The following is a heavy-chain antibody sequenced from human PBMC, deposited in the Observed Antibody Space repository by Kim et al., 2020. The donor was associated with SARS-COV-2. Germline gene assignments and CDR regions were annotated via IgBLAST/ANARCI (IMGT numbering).Heavy chain of an antibody. D-gene: IGHD3-22*01. Sequence: GGSLRLSCVASGFTFSSYVMSWVRQAPGKGLEWVSSTSGSGARTYYADSVKGRFSISRDNSKNTVYLQLNNLRGDDTDVYYCAKALGRDSSGYYRDGFDMWGQGTLVTVSS. CDR2: TSGSGART. CDR3: AKALGRDSSGYYRDGFDM. V-gene: IGHV3-23*01. J-gene: IGHJ3*02. CDR1: GFTFSSYV.